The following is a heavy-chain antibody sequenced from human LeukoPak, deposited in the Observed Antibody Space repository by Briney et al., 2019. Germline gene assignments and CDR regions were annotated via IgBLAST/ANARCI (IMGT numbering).Heavy chain of an antibody. CDR2: INPNSGGT. Sequence: GASVKVSCKASGYTLTGDYMHWVRQAPGQGLEWMGWINPNSGGTTYAQKCQGRVTMTRDQSISIAYMELSRLRSDDTAVYYCARSTRRLGYCSSTSCYGGDFWGQGTLVTVSS. CDR3: ARSTRRLGYCSSTSCYGGDF. CDR1: GYTLTGDY. V-gene: IGHV1-2*02. D-gene: IGHD2-2*01. J-gene: IGHJ4*02.